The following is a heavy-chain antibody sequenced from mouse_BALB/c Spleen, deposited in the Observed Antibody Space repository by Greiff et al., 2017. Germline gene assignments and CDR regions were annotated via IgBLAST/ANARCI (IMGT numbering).Heavy chain of an antibody. J-gene: IGHJ4*01. CDR3: ARGPYGNLYYYAMDY. Sequence: VQRVESAPGLVAPSQSLSITCTVSGFSLTSYGVHWVRQPPGKGLEWLGVIWAGGSTNYNSALMSRLSISKDNSKSQVFLKMNSLQTDDTAMYYCARGPYGNLYYYAMDYWGQGTSVTVSS. CDR2: IWAGGST. V-gene: IGHV2-9*02. D-gene: IGHD2-1*01. CDR1: GFSLTSYG.